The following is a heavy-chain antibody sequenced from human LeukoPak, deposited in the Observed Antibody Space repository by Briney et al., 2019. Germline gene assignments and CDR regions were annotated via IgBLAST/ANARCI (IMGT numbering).Heavy chain of an antibody. CDR1: GGSISSSSYY. D-gene: IGHD3-22*01. V-gene: IGHV4-39*01. J-gene: IGHJ1*01. CDR2: IYYSGST. Sequence: SETLSLTCTVSGGSISSSSYYWGWIRQPPGKGLEWIGSIYYSGSTYYNPSLKSRVTISVDTSKNQFSLKLSSVTAADTAVYYCARVTYYYDCSGYHAEYFQHWGQGTLVTVSS. CDR3: ARVTYYYDCSGYHAEYFQH.